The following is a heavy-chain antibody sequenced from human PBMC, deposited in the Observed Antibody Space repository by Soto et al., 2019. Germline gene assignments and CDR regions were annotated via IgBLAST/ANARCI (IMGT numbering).Heavy chain of an antibody. CDR3: ARDPTSESVPGYFDY. CDR2: ISTNGIGT. CDR1: GFAFSDFA. V-gene: IGHV3-64*04. J-gene: IGHJ4*02. Sequence: GGSLRLSCSASGFAFSDFAMHWVRQAPGRGLEYVSAISTNGIGTYYADSVKGRFTISRDNSRNTLYLVMNSPNSGPEDTAVYFCARDPTSESVPGYFDYWGRGTLVTVSS.